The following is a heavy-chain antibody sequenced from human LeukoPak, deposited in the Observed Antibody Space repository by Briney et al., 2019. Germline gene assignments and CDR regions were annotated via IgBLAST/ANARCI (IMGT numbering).Heavy chain of an antibody. CDR3: ARVRRGYSGSYYEIDY. D-gene: IGHD1-26*01. CDR2: IMPMFGKA. J-gene: IGHJ4*02. CDR1: GGTFSSYD. V-gene: IGHV1-69*06. Sequence: SVKVSCKASGGTFSSYDISWVRQAPGQGLEWMGGIMPMFGKANYAQKFQGRVTTTADKATSTAYMELRSLRSDDTAVYYCARVRRGYSGSYYEIDYWGQGTLVTVSS.